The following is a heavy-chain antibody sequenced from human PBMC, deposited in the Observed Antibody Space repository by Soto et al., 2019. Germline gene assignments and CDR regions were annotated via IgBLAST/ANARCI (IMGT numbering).Heavy chain of an antibody. D-gene: IGHD3-3*01. V-gene: IGHV4-61*01. CDR2: IYGTLSA. Sequence: PSETLSLTCTISGDSVNSGSYYWHWIRQSPGKGLEWIGYIYGTLSANYHPSLRSRVTISVDTSKNQFSLKLRPVTAADTAVYYCARDWSSWGQGTLVTVS. J-gene: IGHJ5*02. CDR3: ARDWSS. CDR1: GDSVNSGSYY.